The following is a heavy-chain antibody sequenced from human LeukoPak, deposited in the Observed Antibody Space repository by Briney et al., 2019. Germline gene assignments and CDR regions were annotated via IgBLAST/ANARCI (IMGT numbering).Heavy chain of an antibody. CDR1: GGSISSYY. D-gene: IGHD3-3*01. CDR3: ARGVPEYYDFWSGYFYYFDY. Sequence: SESLSLTCTVSGGSISSYYWSWIRQPPGKGLEWIGYIYYSGSTNYNPSLKSRVTISVDTSKNQFSLKLTSVTAADTAVYYCARGVPEYYDFWSGYFYYFDYWGQGTLVTVSS. V-gene: IGHV4-59*01. CDR2: IYYSGST. J-gene: IGHJ4*02.